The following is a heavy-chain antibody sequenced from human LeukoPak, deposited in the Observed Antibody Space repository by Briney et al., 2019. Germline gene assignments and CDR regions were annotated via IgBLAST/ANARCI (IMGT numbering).Heavy chain of an antibody. CDR1: GYILTNNW. J-gene: IGHJ4*02. CDR3: ARSNSGSYPTFDY. D-gene: IGHD1-26*01. CDR2: IYPGNSDT. Sequence: GESLKISCKISGYILTNNWIGWVRQVPGKGLEWMGLIYPGNSDTKYSPSFQGQVTFSADKSISTAYLQWSSLKASDTAMYYCARSNSGSYPTFDYWGQGTLVTVSS. V-gene: IGHV5-51*01.